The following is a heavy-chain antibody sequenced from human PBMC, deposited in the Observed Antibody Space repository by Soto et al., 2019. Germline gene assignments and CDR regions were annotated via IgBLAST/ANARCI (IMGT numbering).Heavy chain of an antibody. D-gene: IGHD3-3*01. V-gene: IGHV1-18*01. Sequence: QGQLVQSGSEVKKPGASLKVTCKASGYIFSNYGITWVRQAPGQGLEWLGWISAYNHNTDSAQRLQGRVTFTTNTSTSTAYMELRGLTSDDTGVYYCGRGDPIFGVANGVDVWGQGTTVTVSS. CDR3: GRGDPIFGVANGVDV. CDR1: GYIFSNYG. CDR2: ISAYNHNT. J-gene: IGHJ6*02.